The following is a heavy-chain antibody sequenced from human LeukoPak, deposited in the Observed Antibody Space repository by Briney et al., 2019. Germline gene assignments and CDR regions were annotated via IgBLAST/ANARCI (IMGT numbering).Heavy chain of an antibody. CDR1: GYTFTSYY. CDR3: ARDRLRLGYERTNWFDP. Sequence: ASVKVSCKASGYTFTSYYMHWVRQAPGQGLEWMGWINPNSGGTNYAQKFQDRVSMTRDTSISTTYMELSSLRSDDTAVYYCARDRLRLGYERTNWFDPWGQGTLVTVSS. D-gene: IGHD2-15*01. J-gene: IGHJ5*02. V-gene: IGHV1-2*02. CDR2: INPNSGGT.